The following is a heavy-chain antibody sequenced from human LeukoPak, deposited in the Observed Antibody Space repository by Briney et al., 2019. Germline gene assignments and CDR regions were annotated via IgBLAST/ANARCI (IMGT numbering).Heavy chain of an antibody. CDR2: IYYSGST. D-gene: IGHD4-17*01. CDR1: GGSISSGDYY. Sequence: PSQTLSLTCTVSGGSISSGDYYWSWIRQHPGKGLEWIGYIYYSGSTYYNPSLKSRVTISVDTSKNQFSLKLSSVTAADTAVYYCARYGVDDAFDIWGQGTMVTVSS. V-gene: IGHV4-30-4*01. J-gene: IGHJ3*02. CDR3: ARYGVDDAFDI.